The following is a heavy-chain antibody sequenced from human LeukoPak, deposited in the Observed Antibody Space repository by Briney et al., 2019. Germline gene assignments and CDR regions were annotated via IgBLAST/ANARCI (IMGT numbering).Heavy chain of an antibody. Sequence: GGSLRLSCAASGFNFANHAMSWVRQTAGKGLEWVSAISGGGDITYYADSVKGRFTISRDNSKDTLFLQMHSLRPGDTAVYYCVRAAYDNSGYLTLWGQGTLVTVSS. CDR1: GFNFANHA. J-gene: IGHJ4*02. CDR2: ISGGGDIT. CDR3: VRAAYDNSGYLTL. D-gene: IGHD3-22*01. V-gene: IGHV3-23*01.